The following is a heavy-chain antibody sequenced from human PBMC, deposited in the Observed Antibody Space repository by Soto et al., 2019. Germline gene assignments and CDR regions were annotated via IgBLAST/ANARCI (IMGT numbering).Heavy chain of an antibody. Sequence: GGSLRLSCAASGFTFSSYAMSWVRQAPGKGLEWVSAISGSGGSTYYADSVKGRFTISRDNSKNTLYLQMNSLRAEDTAVYYCAKARGQQLVRAYYFDYWGQGTLVTVSS. V-gene: IGHV3-23*01. J-gene: IGHJ4*02. CDR2: ISGSGGST. D-gene: IGHD6-13*01. CDR1: GFTFSSYA. CDR3: AKARGQQLVRAYYFDY.